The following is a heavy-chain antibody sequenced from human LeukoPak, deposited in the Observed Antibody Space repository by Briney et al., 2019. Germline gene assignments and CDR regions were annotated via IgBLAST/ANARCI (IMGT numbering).Heavy chain of an antibody. D-gene: IGHD1-26*01. Sequence: GGSLRLSCAASGFILSDYNMNWVRQAPGKGLEWVSFIAISGTYITYADSVKGRFTISRDNAKNSLYPQMNTLRAEDTAVYYCARDLSATARAYDYWGQGTLVTVSS. V-gene: IGHV3-21*01. CDR1: GFILSDYN. J-gene: IGHJ4*02. CDR3: ARDLSATARAYDY. CDR2: IAISGTYI.